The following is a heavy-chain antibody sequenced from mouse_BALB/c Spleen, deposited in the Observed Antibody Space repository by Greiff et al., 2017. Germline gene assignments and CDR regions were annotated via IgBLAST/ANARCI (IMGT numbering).Heavy chain of an antibody. CDR3: ARGSGPFDY. CDR1: GFTFSSYG. CDR2: ISSGSSTI. D-gene: IGHD1-1*01. J-gene: IGHJ2*01. Sequence: EVQVVESGGGLVQPGGSLKLSCAASGFTFSSYGMHWVRQGPEKGLEWVAYISSGSSTIYYADTVKGRFTISRDNPKNTLFLQMTTLRSEDTAMYYCARGSGPFDYWGQGTTLTVSS. V-gene: IGHV5-17*02.